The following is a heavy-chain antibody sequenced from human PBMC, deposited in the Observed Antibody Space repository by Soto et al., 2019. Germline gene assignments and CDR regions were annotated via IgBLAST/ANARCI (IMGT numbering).Heavy chain of an antibody. Sequence: GGFLRLSCAVSGFTISSYAMNWVRQTPGKGLEWLSYISSSRSTIFYADSVKGRFTISRDSANNSLYLQMNSLRDDDTAVYFCARGLGWRRGPFDCWGQGTLVTVSS. CDR3: ARGLGWRRGPFDC. D-gene: IGHD2-21*01. J-gene: IGHJ4*02. CDR2: ISSSRSTI. CDR1: GFTISSYA. V-gene: IGHV3-48*02.